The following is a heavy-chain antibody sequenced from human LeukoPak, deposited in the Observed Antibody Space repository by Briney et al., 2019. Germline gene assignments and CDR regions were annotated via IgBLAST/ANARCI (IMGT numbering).Heavy chain of an antibody. CDR3: ASNRWLRSHFDY. CDR1: GFTFSNHW. V-gene: IGHV3-7*01. CDR2: IKQDGSQK. Sequence: GGSLRLSCVASGFTFSNHWLTWVRQAPGKGLEWVANIKQDGSQKYYVDSVKGRFTISRDNAKNSLYLQMNSLRAEDTAVYYCASNRWLRSHFDYWGQGTLVTVSS. J-gene: IGHJ4*02. D-gene: IGHD5-12*01.